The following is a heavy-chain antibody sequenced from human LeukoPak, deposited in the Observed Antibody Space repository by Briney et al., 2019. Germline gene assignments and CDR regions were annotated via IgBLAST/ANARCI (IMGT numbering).Heavy chain of an antibody. V-gene: IGHV4-30-2*01. CDR2: IYHSGST. CDR3: ARGGGGWLPFDY. CDR1: GGSISSGGHS. J-gene: IGHJ4*02. D-gene: IGHD5-24*01. Sequence: SQTLSLTCAVSGGSISSGGHSWSWIRQPPGKGLEWIGYIYHSGSTYYNPPLKSRVTISVDTSKNQFSLKLSSVTAADTAVYYCARGGGGWLPFDYWGQGTLVTVSS.